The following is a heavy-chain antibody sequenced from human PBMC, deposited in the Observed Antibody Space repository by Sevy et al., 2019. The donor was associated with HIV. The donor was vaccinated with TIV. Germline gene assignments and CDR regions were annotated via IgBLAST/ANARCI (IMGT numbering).Heavy chain of an antibody. CDR1: GFAFYEYS. Sequence: GGSLRLSCAASGFAFYEYSMSWIRQAPGKGLEWVATISFGCGKINYADSVKGRFTISRDNSKNSFYRQMDNLRVEDTALYYCAREGCSRPHDYWGQGTRVTVSS. J-gene: IGHJ4*02. CDR3: AREGCSRPHDY. CDR2: ISFGCGKI. D-gene: IGHD2-8*01. V-gene: IGHV3-23*01.